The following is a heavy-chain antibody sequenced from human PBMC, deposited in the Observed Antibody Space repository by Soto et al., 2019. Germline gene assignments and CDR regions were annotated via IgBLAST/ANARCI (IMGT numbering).Heavy chain of an antibody. D-gene: IGHD3-10*01. CDR3: ARVAITLIRGLKVDFYSMDV. CDR2: ISVYNGNK. Sequence: QLVQYGGEVKEPGASVQVSCKASGYTFNNYGITWVRQAPGQGLEWLGWISVYNGNKNYAKKVQGGVSMTADTSTSTSHIELRSLQSDDTAVYFCARVAITLIRGLKVDFYSMDVWGQGTTVTVSS. J-gene: IGHJ6*02. CDR1: GYTFNNYG. V-gene: IGHV1-18*01.